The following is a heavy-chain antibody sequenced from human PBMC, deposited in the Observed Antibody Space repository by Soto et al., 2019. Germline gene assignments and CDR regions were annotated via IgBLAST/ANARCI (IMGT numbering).Heavy chain of an antibody. V-gene: IGHV1-69*02. J-gene: IGHJ1*01. D-gene: IGHD2-2*01. CDR3: ASLGYCSSTSCHEYFQH. CDR1: GGTFSSYT. CDR2: IIPILGIA. Sequence: QVQLVQSGAEVKKPGSSVKVSCKASGGTFSSYTISWVRQAPGQGLEWMGRIIPILGIANYAQKFQGRVTITADKSTSTAYMELSSVRSEDTAVYYCASLGYCSSTSCHEYFQHWGQGTLVTVSS.